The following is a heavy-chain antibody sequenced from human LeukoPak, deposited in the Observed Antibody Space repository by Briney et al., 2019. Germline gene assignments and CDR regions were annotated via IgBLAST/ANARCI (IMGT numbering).Heavy chain of an antibody. CDR1: GFTFSTYA. D-gene: IGHD6-19*01. CDR3: AAYSSALGWLDP. V-gene: IGHV3-7*01. CDR2: IKQDGSVK. J-gene: IGHJ5*02. Sequence: GGSLRLSCAASGFTFSTYAITWVRQAPGKGLEWVANIKQDGSVKYYVDSVKGRSSISRDNAKNSLYLQMNSLRDEDTAVYYCAAYSSALGWLDPWGQGTLVTVSS.